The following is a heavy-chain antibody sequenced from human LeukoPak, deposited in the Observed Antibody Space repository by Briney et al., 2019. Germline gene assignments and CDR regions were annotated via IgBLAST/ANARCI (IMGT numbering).Heavy chain of an antibody. CDR3: AKLHIVVVIFDY. D-gene: IGHD2-21*01. Sequence: QSGGSLRLSCAASGFTFSSYAMSWVRQAPGKGLEWVSAISGSGGSTYYADSVKGRFTISRDNSKNTLYLQMNSLRAEDTAVYYCAKLHIVVVIFDYWGQGTLVTVSS. CDR1: GFTFSSYA. CDR2: ISGSGGST. V-gene: IGHV3-23*01. J-gene: IGHJ4*02.